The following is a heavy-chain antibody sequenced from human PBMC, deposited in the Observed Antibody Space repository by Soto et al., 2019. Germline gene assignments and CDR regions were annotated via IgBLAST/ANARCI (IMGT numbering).Heavy chain of an antibody. CDR1: GFTFSSYA. J-gene: IGHJ4*02. CDR3: AKKGLGYSYGTPTFDY. V-gene: IGHV3-23*01. CDR2: ISGSGGST. Sequence: GGSLRLSCAASGFTFSSYAMSWVRQAPGKGLEWVSAISGSGGSTYYADSVKGRFTISRDNSKNTLYLQMNSLRAEDTAVYYCAKKGLGYSYGTPTFDYWSQGTLVTVSS. D-gene: IGHD5-18*01.